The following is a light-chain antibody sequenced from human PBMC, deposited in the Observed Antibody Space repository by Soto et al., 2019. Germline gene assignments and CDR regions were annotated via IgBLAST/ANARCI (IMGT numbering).Light chain of an antibody. Sequence: EIVMTQSPGTLSLSPGETATLSCRASQSVSSYLAWYQQKPGQAPRLLIYDASNRATGIPARFSGSGSGTDFTLTISRLEPEDFAVYYCQQYGSSPWTFGQGTKVDIK. V-gene: IGKV3-20*01. CDR3: QQYGSSPWT. CDR2: DAS. J-gene: IGKJ1*01. CDR1: QSVSSY.